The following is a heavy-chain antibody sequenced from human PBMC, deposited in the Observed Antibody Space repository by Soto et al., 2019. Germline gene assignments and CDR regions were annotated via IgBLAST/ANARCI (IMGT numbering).Heavy chain of an antibody. CDR2: IYYSGST. CDR3: ARQGNPTYYDLLAGYSPPNNWFAS. J-gene: IGHJ5*01. CDR1: GGSISSYY. Sequence: SETLSLTCTVSGGSISSYYWSWIRQPPGKGLEWIGYIYYSGSTNYNPSLKSRVTISVDTSKNQFSLKLNSVTAADTAVYYCARQGNPTYYDLLAGYSPPNNWFASGGRGSLVPVPS. V-gene: IGHV4-59*08. D-gene: IGHD3-9*01.